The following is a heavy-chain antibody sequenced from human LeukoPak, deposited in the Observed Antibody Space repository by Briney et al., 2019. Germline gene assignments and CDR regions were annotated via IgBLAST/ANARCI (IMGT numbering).Heavy chain of an antibody. D-gene: IGHD2-2*01. J-gene: IGHJ6*02. CDR1: GFTFSSYE. V-gene: IGHV3-48*03. Sequence: GGSLRLSCAASGFTFSSYEMNWVRQAPGKGLEWVSYISSSGSTIYYADSEKGRFTISRDNAKNSLYLQMNSLRAEDTAVYYCARGALNYCSSTSCYTYYYGMDVWGQGTTVTVSS. CDR3: ARGALNYCSSTSCYTYYYGMDV. CDR2: ISSSGSTI.